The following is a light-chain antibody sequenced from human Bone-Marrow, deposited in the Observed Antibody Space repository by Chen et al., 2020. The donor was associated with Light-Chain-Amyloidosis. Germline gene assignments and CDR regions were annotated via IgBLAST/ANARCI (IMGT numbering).Light chain of an antibody. J-gene: IGKJ2*01. Sequence: DIQMTQSPSSVSASVGDRVTILCRASQTVSIWVTWYQQKPGQAPQVLIHGASKLQTGVPPRFSGSCSGTEFTLTISRLQPEDFATYYCQQVNSLPYTFGQGTRLEV. CDR1: QTVSIW. V-gene: IGKV1-12*01. CDR3: QQVNSLPYT. CDR2: GAS.